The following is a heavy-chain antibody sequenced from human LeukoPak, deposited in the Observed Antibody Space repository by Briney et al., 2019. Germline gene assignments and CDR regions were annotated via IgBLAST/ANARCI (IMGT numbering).Heavy chain of an antibody. CDR3: ARGPYDFWSGYPNWFDP. CDR1: GGSISSYY. CDR2: IYHTGST. J-gene: IGHJ5*02. Sequence: KPSETLSLTCTVSGGSISSYYWSWIRQPPGKGLEWIGYIYHTGSTNYNPSLKSRVTISIDTSKNQFSLKLSSVTAADTAVYYCARGPYDFWSGYPNWFDPWGQGTLVTVSS. V-gene: IGHV4-59*12. D-gene: IGHD3-3*01.